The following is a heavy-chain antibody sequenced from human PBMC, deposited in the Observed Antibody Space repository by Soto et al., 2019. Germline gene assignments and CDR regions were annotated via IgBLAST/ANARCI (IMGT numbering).Heavy chain of an antibody. CDR1: GFTFSSYG. V-gene: IGHV3-30*18. D-gene: IGHD2-21*01. J-gene: IGHJ4*02. CDR2: ISHDRTKK. Sequence: QVQLVESGGGVVQPGRSLRLSCAASGFTFSSYGMHWVRQAPGKGLEWMAVISHDRTKKYYVDSVKGRFTISRDNSNNTLYLQMNSLGAEDTALYSCAQGSDTGCYYQLDYWGQGTLVTVSS. CDR3: AQGSDTGCYYQLDY.